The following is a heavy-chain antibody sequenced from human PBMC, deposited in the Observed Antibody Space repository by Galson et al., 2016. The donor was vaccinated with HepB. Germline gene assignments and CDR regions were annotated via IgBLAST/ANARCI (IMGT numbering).Heavy chain of an antibody. D-gene: IGHD2-15*01. Sequence: SLRLSCAASGFTFVTYAMYWVRQAPGKGLEWVALISFDGGKITYAESVKGRFTISRDNSKNALYLQTNSLGAEDTAVYYCASLLVTATPDYWGQGTLVTVSS. CDR1: GFTFVTYA. V-gene: IGHV3-30-3*01. CDR3: ASLLVTATPDY. CDR2: ISFDGGKI. J-gene: IGHJ4*02.